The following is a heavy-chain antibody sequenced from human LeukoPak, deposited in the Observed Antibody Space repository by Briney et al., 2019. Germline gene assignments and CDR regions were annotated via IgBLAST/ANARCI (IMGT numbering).Heavy chain of an antibody. CDR1: GYTFTGHY. V-gene: IGHV1-2*02. CDR3: ARYITIFGVVTYTHMDV. J-gene: IGHJ6*03. D-gene: IGHD3-3*01. Sequence: ASVKVSCKASGYTFTGHYMYWVRLAPAQGLEWMGLINANSGGTNYAQQSHGSVTMTRVTSISTAYMELSRLRSDDTAVYYCARYITIFGVVTYTHMDVWGKGTTVTVSS. CDR2: INANSGGT.